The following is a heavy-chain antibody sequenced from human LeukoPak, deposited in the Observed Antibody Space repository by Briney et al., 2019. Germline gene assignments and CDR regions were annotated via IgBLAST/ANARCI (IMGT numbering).Heavy chain of an antibody. Sequence: SETLSLTCIVSGYSISSGYYWGWIRQPPGKGLEWIGNIHHSGSTYYNPSLKSRVTISVDTSKNQLSLKLNSVTAADTAVYYCARVAAGIGFFQHWGQGTLVTASS. V-gene: IGHV4-38-2*02. J-gene: IGHJ1*01. CDR2: IHHSGST. D-gene: IGHD6-13*01. CDR1: GYSISSGYY. CDR3: ARVAAGIGFFQH.